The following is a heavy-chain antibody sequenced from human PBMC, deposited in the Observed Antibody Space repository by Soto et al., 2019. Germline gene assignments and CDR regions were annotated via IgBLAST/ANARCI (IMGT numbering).Heavy chain of an antibody. V-gene: IGHV4-30-2*01. CDR3: ARVSGIAYCGGDCYPPAGYYFDD. CDR2: IYHSGST. Sequence: SETLSLTCAVSCGSISSGGYSWSWIRQPPGKGLEWIGYIYHSGSTHYNPSLKSRVTISVDRSKNQFSLKLSSVTAADTAVYYCARVSGIAYCGGDCYPPAGYYFDDWGQGTLVTVSS. J-gene: IGHJ4*02. D-gene: IGHD2-21*02. CDR1: CGSISSGGYS.